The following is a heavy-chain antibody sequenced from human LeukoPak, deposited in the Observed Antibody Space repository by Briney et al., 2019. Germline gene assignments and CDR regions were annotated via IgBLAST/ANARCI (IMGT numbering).Heavy chain of an antibody. CDR3: TRGGGRGVDY. Sequence: GESLRLSCAASGFTFSNYWMHWVRQAPGKGLVWVSRINGDGISTGYADSVKGRFTISRDNAKNTLYPQMNSLRAEDTAVYYCTRGGGRGVDYWGQGTLVTVSS. CDR1: GFTFSNYW. D-gene: IGHD3-10*01. V-gene: IGHV3-74*01. CDR2: INGDGIST. J-gene: IGHJ4*02.